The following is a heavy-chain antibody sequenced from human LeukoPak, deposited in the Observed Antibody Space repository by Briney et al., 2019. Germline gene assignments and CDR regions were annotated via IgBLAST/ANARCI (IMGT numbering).Heavy chain of an antibody. CDR2: ISGNGAST. J-gene: IGHJ4*02. V-gene: IGHV3-23*01. Sequence: GGSLRLSCAASGFIFSTCAMNWVRQAPGRGLEWVSGISGNGASTYYADSVKGRFTISRDNSKNTLYLQMNSLRAEDTAVYYCAKDLNTDFWSGYYGYFDYWGQGTLVTVSS. CDR3: AKDLNTDFWSGYYGYFDY. CDR1: GFIFSTCA. D-gene: IGHD3-3*01.